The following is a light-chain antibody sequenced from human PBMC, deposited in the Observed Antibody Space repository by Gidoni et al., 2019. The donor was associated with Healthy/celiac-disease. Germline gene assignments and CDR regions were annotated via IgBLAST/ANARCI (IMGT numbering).Light chain of an antibody. V-gene: IGLV2-14*01. Sequence: QSALTQPASVSWSPGQSITISCTGTSSDVGGYNYVSWSQQHPGKAPKLMIYEVSNRPSGVSNRFSGSKSGNTASLTISGLQAEDEADYYCSSYTSSSTWVFGGGTKLTVL. CDR2: EVS. CDR1: SSDVGGYNY. J-gene: IGLJ3*02. CDR3: SSYTSSSTWV.